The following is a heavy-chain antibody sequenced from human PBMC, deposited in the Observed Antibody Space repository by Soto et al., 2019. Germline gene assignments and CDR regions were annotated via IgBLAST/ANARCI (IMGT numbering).Heavy chain of an antibody. CDR1: GFTFSSYG. CDR2: IWYDGSNK. CDR3: ASFPTYYYDSSDDWYFYL. Sequence: QAQLVESGGGVVQPGRSLRLSCAASGFTFSSYGMHWVRQAPGKGLEWVAVIWYDGSNKYYADSVKGRFTISRDNSKNTRYLQMSSRRAEDIAVYYWASFPTYYYDSSDDWYFYLCGRASLLTVSS. J-gene: IGHJ2*01. V-gene: IGHV3-33*01. D-gene: IGHD3-22*01.